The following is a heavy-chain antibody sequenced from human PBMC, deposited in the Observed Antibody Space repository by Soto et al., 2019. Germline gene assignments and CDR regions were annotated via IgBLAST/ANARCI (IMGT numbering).Heavy chain of an antibody. CDR3: ARVGLGLVGRDV. D-gene: IGHD6-19*01. CDR2: ISGSSTI. Sequence: EVQLVESGGGLVQPGGSLRVSCAASGFTFSSYSINWVRQAPGKGLEWVSYISGSSTIYYAVSVKGRFTISKDNAKISLYLQMNSLRDEDTSLYYCARVGLGLVGRDVGGQLTTVTVSS. CDR1: GFTFSSYS. J-gene: IGHJ6*02. V-gene: IGHV3-48*02.